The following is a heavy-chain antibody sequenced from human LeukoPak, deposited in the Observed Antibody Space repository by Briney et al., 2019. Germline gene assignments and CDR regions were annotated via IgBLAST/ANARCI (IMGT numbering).Heavy chain of an antibody. CDR2: IYYSGST. J-gene: IGHJ4*02. CDR1: GGSISSSSYY. CDR3: ARTRAARGYFDY. Sequence: PSETLSLTCTVSGGSISSSSYYWGWIRQPPGKGLEWIGSIYYSGSTYYNPSLKSRVTISVDTSKNQFSLKLSSVTAADTAVYYCARTRAARGYFDYWGQGTLVTVSS. V-gene: IGHV4-39*07.